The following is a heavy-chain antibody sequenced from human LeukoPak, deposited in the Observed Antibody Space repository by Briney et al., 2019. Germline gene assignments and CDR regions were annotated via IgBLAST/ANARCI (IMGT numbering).Heavy chain of an antibody. D-gene: IGHD2-15*01. V-gene: IGHV3-21*01. CDR2: ITSSGPFM. CDR3: VRDGVFGRYFYHYMDV. Sequence: GGSLRLSCTASGFSFRDFSFNWVRQSPGEGLEWVASITSSGPFMYHSDSLRGRFTISRDNAKNSLYLQMNSLRPEDTAIYYCVRDGVFGRYFYHYMDVWGKGTTVTVSS. J-gene: IGHJ6*03. CDR1: GFSFRDFS.